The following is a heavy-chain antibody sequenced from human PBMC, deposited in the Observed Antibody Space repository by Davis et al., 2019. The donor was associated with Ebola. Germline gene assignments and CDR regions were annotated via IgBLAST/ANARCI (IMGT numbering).Heavy chain of an antibody. J-gene: IGHJ5*02. CDR3: ARGTWLGS. V-gene: IGHV3-7*01. D-gene: IGHD3-10*01. CDR2: IKQDGSEK. CDR1: GFTFSNAW. Sequence: GGSLRPSCAASGFTFSNAWMSWVRQAPGKGLEWVANIKQDGSEKYYVDSVRGRFTLSRDNARNSVFLQMNSLRPEDAAVYYCARGTWLGSWGQGTLVTVSS.